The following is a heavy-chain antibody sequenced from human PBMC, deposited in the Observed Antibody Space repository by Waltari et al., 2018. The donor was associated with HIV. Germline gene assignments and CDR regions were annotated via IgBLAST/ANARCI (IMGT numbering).Heavy chain of an antibody. CDR1: GFLLADHY. D-gene: IGHD2-21*01. V-gene: IGHV1-46*01. J-gene: IGHJ4*02. CDR3: ARAGLRGLIQDFDI. CDR2: INAGDGDA. Sequence: VQPKTEMGKPGASVRLSCRVSGFLLADHYIHGVRQCPRQQFEWMGIINAGDGDAITDQKFKARVTLTSDLFTGTVDLDLMGLSSDDTAVYFCARAGLRGLIQDFDIWGQGTQLIVSS.